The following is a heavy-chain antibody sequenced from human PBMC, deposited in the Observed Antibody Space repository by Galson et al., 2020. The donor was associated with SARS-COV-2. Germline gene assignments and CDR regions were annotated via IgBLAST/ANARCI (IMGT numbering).Heavy chain of an antibody. D-gene: IGHD1-26*01. CDR3: ARDLGIVGATDDAFEI. J-gene: IGHJ3*02. CDR1: GFTFSSYG. CDR2: IWYDGSNK. V-gene: IGHV3-33*01. Sequence: TGGSLRLSCAASGFTFSSYGMHWVRQAPGKGLEWVAVIWYDGSNKYYADSVKGRFTISRDNSKNTLYLQMNSLRAEDTAVYYCARDLGIVGATDDAFEIWGQGTMVTVSS.